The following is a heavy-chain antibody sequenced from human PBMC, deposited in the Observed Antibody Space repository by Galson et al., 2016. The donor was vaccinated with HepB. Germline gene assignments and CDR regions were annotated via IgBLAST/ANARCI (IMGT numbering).Heavy chain of an antibody. CDR1: GGSISSSSYY. Sequence: SETLSLTCSVSGGSISSSSYYWGWIRQPPGKGLEWIGQMSNSGGTNYNPSLNSRVTMSVDTSNNQFSLKLSDVSTADTAVYYCATYRVGEGGRGDWGQGTLVTVSS. CDR3: ATYRVGEGGRGD. CDR2: MSNSGGT. J-gene: IGHJ4*02. V-gene: IGHV4-39*07. D-gene: IGHD3-3*01.